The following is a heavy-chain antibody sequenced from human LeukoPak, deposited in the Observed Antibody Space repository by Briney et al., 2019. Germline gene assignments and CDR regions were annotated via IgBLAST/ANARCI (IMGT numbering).Heavy chain of an antibody. D-gene: IGHD5-18*01. CDR2: IYYSGTT. Sequence: SETLSLTCTVSGGSISSTSYYWVWIRQPPGKGLVWIGSIYYSGTTYYNPSLKSRVTISVDTSKNQFSLKLSSVTAADTAVYYCARGEYSYGNFDSWGQGSLVTVSS. CDR3: ARGEYSYGNFDS. V-gene: IGHV4-39*07. J-gene: IGHJ4*02. CDR1: GGSISSTSYY.